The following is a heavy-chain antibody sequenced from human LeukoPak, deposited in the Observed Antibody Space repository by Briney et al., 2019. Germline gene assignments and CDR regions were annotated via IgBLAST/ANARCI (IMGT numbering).Heavy chain of an antibody. D-gene: IGHD2-15*01. CDR1: GASIGSYF. CDR3: TRHDVVAVIGHGMAV. Sequence: SETLSLTCTVSGASIGSYFWGWIRQPPGKGLEGIGYISQNGYTKYTPSLNSRVTISRDTSENQFSLILSSVTAADTAVYYCTRHDVVAVIGHGMAVWGQGTTVTVSS. CDR2: ISQNGYT. V-gene: IGHV4-59*08. J-gene: IGHJ6*02.